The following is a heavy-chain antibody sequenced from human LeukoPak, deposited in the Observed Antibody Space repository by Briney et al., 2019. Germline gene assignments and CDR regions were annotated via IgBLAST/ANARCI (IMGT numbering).Heavy chain of an antibody. CDR3: AKNGGSRYYFDY. Sequence: GGSLRLSCAASGFTFSSYGIHWVRQAPGKGLEWVAFIWYDGSNKYYADSVKGRFTISRDNSKNTLYLQVNSLRAEDTAVYYCAKNGGSRYYFDYWGQGTLVTVSS. CDR2: IWYDGSNK. D-gene: IGHD3-10*01. J-gene: IGHJ4*02. V-gene: IGHV3-30*02. CDR1: GFTFSSYG.